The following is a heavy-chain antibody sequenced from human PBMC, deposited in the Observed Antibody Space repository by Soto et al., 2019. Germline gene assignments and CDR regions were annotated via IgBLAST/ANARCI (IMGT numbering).Heavy chain of an antibody. J-gene: IGHJ4*02. D-gene: IGHD1-26*01. CDR3: AHTVARGAYWETFNY. CDR2: IYRDDYK. CDR1: GFSLTTNGVG. V-gene: IGHV2-5*02. Sequence: QITLKESGPTLVKPTQTLTLTCTVSGFSLTTNGVGVGWFRQPPGKALECLALIYRDDYKRYRPSLKSRVTITKDNTKNQVVLTMTNRDPVDTATYYCAHTVARGAYWETFNYWGQGTLVTVSS.